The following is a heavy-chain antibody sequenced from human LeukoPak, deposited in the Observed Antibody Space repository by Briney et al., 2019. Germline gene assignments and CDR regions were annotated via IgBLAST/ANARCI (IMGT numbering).Heavy chain of an antibody. CDR1: GVSISRGSHY. D-gene: IGHD6-13*01. CDR3: ARVGSSWYLGDYYYYYYYMDV. CDR2: IHTIGNT. Sequence: SETLSLTCTVSGVSISRGSHYWSWIRQPAGKGLEWIGRIHTIGNTNYSPSLKSRVTISVDTSKNQFSLKLSSVTAADTAVYYCARVGSSWYLGDYYYYYYYMDVWGKGTTVTVSS. J-gene: IGHJ6*03. V-gene: IGHV4-61*02.